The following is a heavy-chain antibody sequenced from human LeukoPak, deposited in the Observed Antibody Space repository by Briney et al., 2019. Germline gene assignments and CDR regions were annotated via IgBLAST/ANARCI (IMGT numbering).Heavy chain of an antibody. CDR3: ARVMYSSGWYYFDY. CDR1: GYTFTSYG. J-gene: IGHJ4*02. CDR2: ISAYNGNT. V-gene: IGHV1-18*01. Sequence: ASVKVSCKASGYTFTSYGISWVRQAPGQGLEWMGWISAYNGNTNYAQKLQGRVTMTTDTSTSTAYMELRSLRSDDTAVYYRARVMYSSGWYYFDYWGQGTLVTVSS. D-gene: IGHD6-19*01.